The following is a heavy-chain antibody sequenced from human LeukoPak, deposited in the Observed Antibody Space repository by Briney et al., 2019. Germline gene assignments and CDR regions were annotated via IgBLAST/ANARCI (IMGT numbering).Heavy chain of an antibody. Sequence: GGSLRLSCAASGFTFSGYVMTWVRQAPGKGLECVSSITFSSSHIYYADSVKGRFTISRDNAKNSLYLQMNSLRAEDTAVYYCAMLLRYFDWLSKTDDAFDIWGQGTMVTVSS. V-gene: IGHV3-21*01. CDR2: ITFSSSHI. CDR1: GFTFSGYV. D-gene: IGHD3-9*01. J-gene: IGHJ3*02. CDR3: AMLLRYFDWLSKTDDAFDI.